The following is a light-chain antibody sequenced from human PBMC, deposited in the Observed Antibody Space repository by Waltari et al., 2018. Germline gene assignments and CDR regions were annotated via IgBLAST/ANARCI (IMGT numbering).Light chain of an antibody. CDR3: QQHDTSSRTYA. V-gene: IGKV1-5*03. J-gene: IGKJ2*01. CDR1: QTISRW. CDR2: KTS. Sequence: DIQLTQSPSTLSASVADRVTITCRASQTISRWLAWYQQKPGKAPKLLSSKTSSLESGVPSRFSGSGSGTEATLTISSLQPDDFATYYCQQHDTSSRTYAFGQGTKLEIK.